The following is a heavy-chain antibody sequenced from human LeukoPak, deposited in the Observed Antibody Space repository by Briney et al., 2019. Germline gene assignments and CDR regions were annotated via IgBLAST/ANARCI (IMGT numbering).Heavy chain of an antibody. CDR2: IYYSGST. V-gene: IGHV4-39*07. CDR3: ARETVYYYYMDV. CDR1: GGSISSSSYY. D-gene: IGHD4-17*01. Sequence: SETLSLTCTVSGGSISSSSYYWGWIRQPPGKGLEWIGSIYYSGSTYYNPSLKSRVTIPVDTSKNQFSLKLSSVTAADTAVYYCARETVYYYYMDVWGKGTTVTVSS. J-gene: IGHJ6*03.